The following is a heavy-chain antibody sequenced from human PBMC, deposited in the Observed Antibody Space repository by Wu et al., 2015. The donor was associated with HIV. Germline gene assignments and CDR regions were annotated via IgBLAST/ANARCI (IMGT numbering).Heavy chain of an antibody. J-gene: IGHJ4*02. CDR2: IIPNHGGA. CDR1: GDTFSRSG. CDR3: ARQRAYTSGWYILDN. V-gene: IGHV1-69*11. Sequence: QVQLVQSGAEVKKPGSSVKVSCKASGDTFSRSGISWMRQAPGKGFEWMGRIIPNHGGANYAEKFEGRVTITADEATNTAYMDLSRLRSEDTAVYYCARQRAYTSGWYILDNWGQGTRGHRLL. D-gene: IGHD6-19*01.